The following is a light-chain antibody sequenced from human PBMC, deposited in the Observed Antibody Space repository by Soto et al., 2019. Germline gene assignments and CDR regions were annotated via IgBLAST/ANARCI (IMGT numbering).Light chain of an antibody. V-gene: IGLV1-44*01. CDR3: ATWDDSLNGPI. Sequence: QLVLTQPPSASGTPGQRVTISCSGSSSNIGINTVNWYQQLPGTAPKLLMYTNNQRPSGVPDRFSGSKSDTSASLAISGLQSEDEADYYCATWDDSLNGPIFGGGTKVTVL. CDR2: TNN. CDR1: SSNIGINT. J-gene: IGLJ2*01.